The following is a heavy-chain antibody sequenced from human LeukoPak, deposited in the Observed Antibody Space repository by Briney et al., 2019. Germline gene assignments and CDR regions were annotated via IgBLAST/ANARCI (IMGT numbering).Heavy chain of an antibody. CDR1: GFTFSNYW. Sequence: GGSLRLSCAASGFTFSNYWMHWVRQAPGKGLVWVSRINSDGSSTSYADSVKGRFTISRDNSKNTLYLQTNSLRAEDTAVYYCAKARDLNYYDSSGHQGGFDPWGQGTLVTVSS. CDR2: INSDGSST. V-gene: IGHV3-74*01. CDR3: AKARDLNYYDSSGHQGGFDP. D-gene: IGHD3-22*01. J-gene: IGHJ5*02.